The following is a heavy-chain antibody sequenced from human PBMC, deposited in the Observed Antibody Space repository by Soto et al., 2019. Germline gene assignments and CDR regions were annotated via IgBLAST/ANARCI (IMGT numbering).Heavy chain of an antibody. V-gene: IGHV3-23*01. CDR3: AKDQRYYDSSGYGY. CDR1: GFTFSSYA. CDR2: ISGSGGST. Sequence: GGSLRLSCAASGFTFSSYAMSWVRQAPGKGLEWVSGISGSGGSTYYADSVKGRFTISRDNSKNTLYLQMNSLRAEDTAVYYCAKDQRYYDSSGYGYWGQGTLVTVSS. J-gene: IGHJ4*02. D-gene: IGHD3-22*01.